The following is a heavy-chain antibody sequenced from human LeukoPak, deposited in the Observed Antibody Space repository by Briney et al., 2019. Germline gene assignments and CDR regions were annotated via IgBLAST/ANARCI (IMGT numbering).Heavy chain of an antibody. Sequence: GGSLRLSCAASGFTFSSYGMHWVRQAPGKGLEWVAVISYDGSNKYYADSVKGRFTISRDNSKNTLYLQMNSLRAEDTAVYYCAKASYSSGSRYDYWGQGTLVTVSS. V-gene: IGHV3-30*18. CDR2: ISYDGSNK. CDR3: AKASYSSGSRYDY. D-gene: IGHD6-19*01. CDR1: GFTFSSYG. J-gene: IGHJ4*02.